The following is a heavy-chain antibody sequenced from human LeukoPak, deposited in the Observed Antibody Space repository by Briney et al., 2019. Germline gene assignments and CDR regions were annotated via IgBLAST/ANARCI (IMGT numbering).Heavy chain of an antibody. CDR3: ARDEPGLGVVLNP. J-gene: IGHJ5*02. D-gene: IGHD3-3*01. CDR2: INQDGSET. Sequence: PGGSLRLSCTASEFPFSGYWLRWVRQAPGKGLQLVDTINQDGSETYYVDSAKDRFTISRDNAKNSLYLQMNSLRAEDTAVYYCARDEPGLGVVLNPWGEGTLVTVSS. V-gene: IGHV3-7*01. CDR1: EFPFSGYW.